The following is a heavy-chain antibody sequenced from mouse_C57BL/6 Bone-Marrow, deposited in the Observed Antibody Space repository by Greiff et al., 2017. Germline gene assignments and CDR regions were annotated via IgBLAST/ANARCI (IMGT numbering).Heavy chain of an antibody. V-gene: IGHV1-55*01. Sequence: VQLQQPGAELVKPGASVKMSCKASGYTFTSYWITWVKQRPGQGLEWIGDIYPGSGSTNYNEKFKSKATLTVATSSSTAYMQRSSLTSEVSAVYYCANNFFFDYWGQGTTLTVSS. D-gene: IGHD1-3*01. J-gene: IGHJ2*01. CDR3: ANNFFFDY. CDR1: GYTFTSYW. CDR2: IYPGSGST.